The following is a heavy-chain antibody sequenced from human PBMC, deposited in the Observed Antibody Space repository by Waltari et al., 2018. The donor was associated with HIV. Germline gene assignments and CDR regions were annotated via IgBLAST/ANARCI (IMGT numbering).Heavy chain of an antibody. J-gene: IGHJ4*02. Sequence: EVQLVQSGPEVKKPGESLRISCQTFGYTFTSYWIGWVRQMPGKGLELMGIIYPGDSDIRYRPSFEGQVTISADKSVTTAYLQWTSLKASDTADYYCARRPTLFSGSGSYQFDYWGQGSRVTVSS. D-gene: IGHD3-10*01. CDR1: GYTFTSYW. V-gene: IGHV5-51*01. CDR3: ARRPTLFSGSGSYQFDY. CDR2: IYPGDSDI.